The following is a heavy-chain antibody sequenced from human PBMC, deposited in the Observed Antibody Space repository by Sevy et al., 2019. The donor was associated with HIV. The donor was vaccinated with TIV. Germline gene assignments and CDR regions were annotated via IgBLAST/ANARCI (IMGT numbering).Heavy chain of an antibody. CDR3: VSDLDSSGFSY. J-gene: IGHJ4*02. V-gene: IGHV3-30-3*01. D-gene: IGHD3-22*01. Sequence: GGSLRLSCAASGFTFSSYAMHWVRQAPGKGLEWVAVISYDGSNKYYADSVKGRFTISRDNSKNTLYLQMNSLRAEDTAVYYCVSDLDSSGFSYWGQGTLVTVSS. CDR2: ISYDGSNK. CDR1: GFTFSSYA.